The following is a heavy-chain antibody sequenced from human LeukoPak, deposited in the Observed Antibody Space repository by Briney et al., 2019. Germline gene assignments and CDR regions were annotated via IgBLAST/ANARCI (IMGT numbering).Heavy chain of an antibody. CDR2: ISYDGSNK. D-gene: IGHD5-24*01. CDR1: GFTFSNFA. J-gene: IGHJ4*02. V-gene: IGHV3-30-3*01. Sequence: GRSLRLSCAASGFTFSNFAIHWVRQAPGKGLEWVAFISYDGSNKHYADSVKGRFTISRDNSKNTLYLQMNSLRPEDTAVYYCARARFGYNRGPCDYWGQGILVTVSS. CDR3: ARARFGYNRGPCDY.